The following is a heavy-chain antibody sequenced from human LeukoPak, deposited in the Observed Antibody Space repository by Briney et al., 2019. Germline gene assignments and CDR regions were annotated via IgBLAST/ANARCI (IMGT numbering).Heavy chain of an antibody. CDR3: ARDKTPLHYYDSSGYFPDAFDI. CDR2: IYYSGTT. V-gene: IGHV4-31*03. J-gene: IGHJ3*02. Sequence: PSETLSLTCTVSGGSISSGGYYWSWIRQHPGKGLEWIGYIYYSGTTYYNPSLKSRVFISVDTSKNQFSLKLSSVTAADTAVYYCARDKTPLHYYDSSGYFPDAFDIWGQGTMVTVSS. D-gene: IGHD3-22*01. CDR1: GGSISSGGYY.